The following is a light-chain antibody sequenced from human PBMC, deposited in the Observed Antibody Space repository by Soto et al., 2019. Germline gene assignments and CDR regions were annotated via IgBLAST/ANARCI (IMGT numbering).Light chain of an antibody. Sequence: QSVLTQPASVSGSPGQSITISCTGTSSDVGGYTYVSWYQQHPGKAPKLMIYDVSNRPSGVSNRFSGSKSGNTASLTISGLQAEDEADYYCRSYTSSSTLVVFGTGTKVTVL. J-gene: IGLJ1*01. CDR1: SSDVGGYTY. CDR2: DVS. V-gene: IGLV2-14*01. CDR3: RSYTSSSTLVV.